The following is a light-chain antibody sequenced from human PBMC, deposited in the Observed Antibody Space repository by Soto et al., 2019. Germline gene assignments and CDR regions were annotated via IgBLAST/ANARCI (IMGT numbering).Light chain of an antibody. V-gene: IGKV3-20*01. CDR3: QQYGSSPRFT. CDR1: QSVSSSY. Sequence: EIVLTQSPGTLSLSPGERATLSCRASQSVSSSYFAWYQQKPRQAPRLLIYGASSRATGIPARFSGSRSGTDFTLTISRLEPEDFAVYYCQQYGSSPRFTFGRGTKVDIK. J-gene: IGKJ3*01. CDR2: GAS.